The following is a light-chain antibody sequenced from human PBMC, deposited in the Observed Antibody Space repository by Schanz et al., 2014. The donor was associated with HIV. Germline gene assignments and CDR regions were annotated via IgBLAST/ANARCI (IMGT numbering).Light chain of an antibody. CDR2: YTV. J-gene: IGLJ3*02. CDR1: TGAVTSAYY. V-gene: IGLV7-43*01. CDR3: LLYFGDSWL. Sequence: QAVVTQEPSLTVSPGGTVTLTCASSTGAVTSAYYPNWFQQKPGQAPRALIYYTVNKHSWTPARFSASLLGGKAALTLSGVQPEDEAEYYCLLYFGDSWLFGGGTKVTVL.